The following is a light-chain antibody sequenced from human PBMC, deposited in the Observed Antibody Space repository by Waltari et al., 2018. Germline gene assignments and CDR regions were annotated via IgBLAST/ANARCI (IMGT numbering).Light chain of an antibody. Sequence: DIVLIQSPLSLSVTPGEPASISCRSSQTLLFVNGYDYLEWYVQKPGKSPQRLITLGSSRAPGVPDRFSGSGSGTDFTLEITRVEPEDVGIYYCMQALQPPLSFGGGTRVEI. J-gene: IGKJ4*01. CDR1: QTLLFVNGYDY. CDR3: MQALQPPLS. CDR2: LGS. V-gene: IGKV2-28*01.